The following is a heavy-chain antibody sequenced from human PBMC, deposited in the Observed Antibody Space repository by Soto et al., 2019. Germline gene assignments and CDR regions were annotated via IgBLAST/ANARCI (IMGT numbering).Heavy chain of an antibody. CDR2: IYNNGPT. D-gene: IGHD3-16*01. J-gene: IGHJ6*02. Sequence: QVQLQESGPGLVKPSQTLSLTCAVSGDSISSGGHYWSWVRQHPGKGLEWIGYIYNNGPTYFNPPVNRRGTISVDTSKNEFSLKVTSVTAADTAVYYCARDGAVPYGMDVWGHGTAVTVSS. V-gene: IGHV4-31*11. CDR1: GDSISSGGHY. CDR3: ARDGAVPYGMDV.